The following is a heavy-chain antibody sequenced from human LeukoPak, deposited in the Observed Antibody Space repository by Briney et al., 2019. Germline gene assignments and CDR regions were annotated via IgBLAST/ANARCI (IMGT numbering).Heavy chain of an antibody. CDR2: MSDSGGST. V-gene: IGHV3-23*01. CDR3: AKFCSGGSCYFDY. D-gene: IGHD2-15*01. Sequence: GGSLRLSCAASGFTFSSYAMSWVRQAPGKGLEWVSAMSDSGGSTYYADSVKGRFTISRDNSKNTLYLQMNSLRAEDTAVYYCAKFCSGGSCYFDYWGQGTLVTVSS. CDR1: GFTFSSYA. J-gene: IGHJ4*02.